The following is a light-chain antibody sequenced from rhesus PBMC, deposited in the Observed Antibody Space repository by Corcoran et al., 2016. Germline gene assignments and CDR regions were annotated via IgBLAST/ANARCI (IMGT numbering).Light chain of an antibody. CDR2: KAS. V-gene: IGKV1-22*01. CDR3: LQYSSSPYS. Sequence: DIQMTQSPSSLSASVGDTVTITCRASQRISSWLDWYQQKPGKAPKLLIYKASSLQSGVPSRLSGSGSGTDFTLTISSLQPEDFATYYCLQYSSSPYSFGQGTKVEIK. J-gene: IGKJ2*01. CDR1: QRISSW.